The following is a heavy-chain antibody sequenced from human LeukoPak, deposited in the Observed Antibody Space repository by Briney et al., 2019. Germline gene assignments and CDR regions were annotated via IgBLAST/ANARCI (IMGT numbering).Heavy chain of an antibody. V-gene: IGHV4-34*01. CDR2: INHSGCT. CDR3: ARYCSSTCCYFRNKYGMDV. Sequence: SETLSLTCAVYGGSFSGYYWSWIRQPPGKGLEWIGEINHSGCTNYNPSLKSRVTISVDTSKNQFSLKLSSVTAADTAVYYCARYCSSTCCYFRNKYGMDVWGQGTTVTVSS. CDR1: GGSFSGYY. J-gene: IGHJ6*02. D-gene: IGHD2-2*01.